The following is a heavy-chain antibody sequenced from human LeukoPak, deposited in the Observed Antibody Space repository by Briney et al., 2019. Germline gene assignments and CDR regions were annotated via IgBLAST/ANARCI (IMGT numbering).Heavy chain of an antibody. J-gene: IGHJ6*02. V-gene: IGHV3-66*01. Sequence: GRSLRLSCAASGFTVSSNYMSSVRQAPGKGLEWVSVIYSGGRTYYAASVKGRFTISRDNSKNTLYLQMNSLRAEDTAVYYCARDPGYYYDCSVWGQGTTVTVSS. CDR2: IYSGGRT. CDR3: ARDPGYYYDCSV. D-gene: IGHD3-22*01. CDR1: GFTVSSNY.